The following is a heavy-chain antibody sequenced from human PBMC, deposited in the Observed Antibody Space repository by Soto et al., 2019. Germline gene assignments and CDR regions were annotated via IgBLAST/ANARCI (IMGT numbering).Heavy chain of an antibody. CDR3: AGDWIWDYYCYGMDV. J-gene: IGHJ6*02. D-gene: IGHD3-16*01. Sequence: EVQLVESGGGLVKPGGSLRLSCAASGFTFSSYSMNWVRQAPGKGLEWVSSISSSSSYIYYADSVKGRFTISRDNAKNSLYLQMNSLRAEDTAVYYCAGDWIWDYYCYGMDVWGQGTTVTVSS. CDR2: ISSSSSYI. CDR1: GFTFSSYS. V-gene: IGHV3-21*01.